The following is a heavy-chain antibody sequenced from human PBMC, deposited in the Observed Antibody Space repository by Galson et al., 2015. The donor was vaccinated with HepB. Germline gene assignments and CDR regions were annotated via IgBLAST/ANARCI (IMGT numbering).Heavy chain of an antibody. CDR2: IYYAGTEK. CDR3: AKIPGVWYYFDH. Sequence: SLRLSCAASGFTFSTYGMNWVRQAPGKGLEWVAVIYYAGTEKYYADSVKGRFTISRDNSKNTLYLQMNGLRAEDTAVYYCAKIPGVWYYFDHWGPGTLVTVSS. D-gene: IGHD2-8*01. J-gene: IGHJ4*02. CDR1: GFTFSTYG. V-gene: IGHV3-33*03.